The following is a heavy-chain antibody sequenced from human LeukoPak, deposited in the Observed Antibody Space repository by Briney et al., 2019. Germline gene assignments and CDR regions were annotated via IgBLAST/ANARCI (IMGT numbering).Heavy chain of an antibody. V-gene: IGHV3-11*06. J-gene: IGHJ4*02. Sequence: PGRSLRLSRAASGFTFSDYYMSWIRQAPGKGLEWVSYISSSSSYTNYADSVEGRFTISRDNAKNSLYLQMNSLRAEDTAVYYCARDIAGVSSSTSLYYFDYWGQGTLVTVSS. D-gene: IGHD2-2*01. CDR2: ISSSSSYT. CDR3: ARDIAGVSSSTSLYYFDY. CDR1: GFTFSDYY.